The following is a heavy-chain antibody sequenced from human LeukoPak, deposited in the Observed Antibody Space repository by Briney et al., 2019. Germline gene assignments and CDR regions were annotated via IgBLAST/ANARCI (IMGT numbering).Heavy chain of an antibody. CDR2: IYYSGST. CDR1: GGSISSSSYY. CDR3: ARARRGPISTTSYYFDY. V-gene: IGHV4-39*07. J-gene: IGHJ4*02. Sequence: PSETLSLTCTVSGGSISSSSYYWGWIRQPPGKGLEWIGSIYYSGSTYYNLSLKSRVTISVDTSKNQFSLKLSSVTAADTAVYYCARARRGPISTTSYYFDYWGQGTLVTVSS. D-gene: IGHD3-9*01.